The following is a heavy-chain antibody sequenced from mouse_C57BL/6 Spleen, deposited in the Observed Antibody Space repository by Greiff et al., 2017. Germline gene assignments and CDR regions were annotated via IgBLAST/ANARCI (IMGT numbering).Heavy chain of an antibody. CDR3: ARGWPTTVVAKGYAMDY. J-gene: IGHJ4*01. Sequence: QVQLQQPGAELVMPGASVKLSCKASGYTFTSYWMPWVKQRPGQGLEWIGEIDPSDSYTNYNQKFKGKSTLTVDQSSSTAYIQLSSLPSEASAVYSGARGWPTTVVAKGYAMDYWGQGTSVTVSS. CDR1: GYTFTSYW. D-gene: IGHD1-1*01. V-gene: IGHV1-69*01. CDR2: IDPSDSYT.